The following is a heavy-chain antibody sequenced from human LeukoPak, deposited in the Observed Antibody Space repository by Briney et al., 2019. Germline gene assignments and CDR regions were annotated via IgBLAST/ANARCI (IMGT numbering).Heavy chain of an antibody. CDR2: IYYSGST. V-gene: IGHV4-39*07. CDR3: APYPSIAAWDWFDP. Sequence: SETLSLTCTVSGGSISSSSYYWGWIRQPPGKGLEWIGSIYYSGSTYYNQSIKSRVTISVDTCKKQFSLKLSSVTAADTAVYYCAPYPSIAAWDWFDPWGQGTLVTVSS. CDR1: GGSISSSSYY. D-gene: IGHD6-6*01. J-gene: IGHJ5*02.